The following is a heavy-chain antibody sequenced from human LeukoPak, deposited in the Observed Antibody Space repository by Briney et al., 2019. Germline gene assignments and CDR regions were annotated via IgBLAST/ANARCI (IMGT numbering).Heavy chain of an antibody. CDR2: IYTSGST. CDR3: ARAPLGYCSSTSCYGNWFDP. CDR1: GGSISSGSYY. Sequence: SETLSLTCTVSGGSISSGSYYWSWIRQPEGKGLEWIGRIYTSGSTNYNPSLKSRVTISVDTSKNQFSLKLSSVTAADTAVYYCARAPLGYCSSTSCYGNWFDPWGQGTLVTVSS. J-gene: IGHJ5*02. D-gene: IGHD2-2*01. V-gene: IGHV4-61*02.